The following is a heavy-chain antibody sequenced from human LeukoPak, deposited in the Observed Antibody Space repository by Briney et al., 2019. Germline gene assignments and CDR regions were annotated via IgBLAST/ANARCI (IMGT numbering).Heavy chain of an antibody. Sequence: PGGSLRLSCAASGFTFSSYGMHWVRQAPGKGLEWVAVISYDGSNKYYADSVKGRFTTSRDNSKNTLYLQMNSLRAEDTAVYYCARDSLPQLAPQYYFDYWGQGTLVTVSS. D-gene: IGHD6-6*01. V-gene: IGHV3-30*03. J-gene: IGHJ4*02. CDR3: ARDSLPQLAPQYYFDY. CDR1: GFTFSSYG. CDR2: ISYDGSNK.